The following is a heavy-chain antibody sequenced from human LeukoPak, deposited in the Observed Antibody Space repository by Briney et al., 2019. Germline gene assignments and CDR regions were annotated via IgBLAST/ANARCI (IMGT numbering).Heavy chain of an antibody. D-gene: IGHD3-22*01. CDR1: GYTFTGYY. J-gene: IGHJ4*02. CDR2: INPSGGST. V-gene: IGHV1-46*01. CDR3: ARDSSVGYYDSSGYLSADY. Sequence: ASVKVSCKASGYTFTGYYMHWVRQAPGQGLEWMGIINPSGGSTSYAQKFQGRVTMTRDTSTSTVYMELSSLRSEDTAVYYCARDSSVGYYDSSGYLSADYWGQGTLVTVSS.